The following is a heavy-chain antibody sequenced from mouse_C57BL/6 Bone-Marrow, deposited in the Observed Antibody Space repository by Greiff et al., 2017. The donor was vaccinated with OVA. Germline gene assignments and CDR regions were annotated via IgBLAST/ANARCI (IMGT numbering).Heavy chain of an antibody. CDR1: GYTFTSYD. CDR3: ARGHYGSSPPFAY. D-gene: IGHD1-1*01. CDR2: IYPRDGST. Sequence: VHLVESGPELVKPGASVKLSCKASGYTFTSYDINWVKQRPGQGLEWIGWIYPRDGSTKYNEKFKGKATLTVDTSSSTAYMELHSLTSEDSAVYFCARGHYGSSPPFAYWGQGTLVTVSA. V-gene: IGHV1-85*01. J-gene: IGHJ3*01.